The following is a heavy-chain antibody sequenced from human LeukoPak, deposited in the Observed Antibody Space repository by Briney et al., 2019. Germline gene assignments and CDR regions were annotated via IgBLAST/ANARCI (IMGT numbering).Heavy chain of an antibody. Sequence: GGSLRPSCAASGFTFSSYGMHWVRQAPGKGLEWVAVIWYDENNQYYADSVKGRFTISRDNSKNTLYLQMNSLRAEDTAVYYCARSPGGGDFDYWGQGTLVTVSS. J-gene: IGHJ4*02. V-gene: IGHV3-33*01. CDR2: IWYDENNQ. CDR3: ARSPGGGDFDY. CDR1: GFTFSSYG. D-gene: IGHD3-10*01.